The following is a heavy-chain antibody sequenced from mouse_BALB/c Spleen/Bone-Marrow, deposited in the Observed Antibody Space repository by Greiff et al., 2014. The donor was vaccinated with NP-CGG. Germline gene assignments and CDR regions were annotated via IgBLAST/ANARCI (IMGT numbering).Heavy chain of an antibody. D-gene: IGHD2-3*01. CDR3: ARGPHDDDMDY. J-gene: IGHJ4*01. V-gene: IGHV5-4*02. Sequence: EVMLVESGGGLVKPGGSLKLSCAASGFTFSDYYMYWVRQTPEKRLELVATISDGGSYTYYPDSVKGRFTISRDNAKNNLYLQLSSLKSEDTAMYYCARGPHDDDMDYWGQGTSVTVSS. CDR1: GFTFSDYY. CDR2: ISDGGSYT.